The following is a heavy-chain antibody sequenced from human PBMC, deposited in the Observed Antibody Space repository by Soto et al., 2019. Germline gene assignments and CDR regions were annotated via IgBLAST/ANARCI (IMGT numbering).Heavy chain of an antibody. J-gene: IGHJ6*02. Sequence: GGSLRLSCSASGFTFSSYAMHWVRQAPGKGLEYVSAISSNGGSTYYADSVKGRFTISRDNSKNTLYLQMSSLRAEDTAVYYCVKEGGTYYDFWSGYDYYYYGMDVWGQGTTVTVSS. CDR1: GFTFSSYA. D-gene: IGHD3-3*01. CDR3: VKEGGTYYDFWSGYDYYYYGMDV. V-gene: IGHV3-64D*06. CDR2: ISSNGGST.